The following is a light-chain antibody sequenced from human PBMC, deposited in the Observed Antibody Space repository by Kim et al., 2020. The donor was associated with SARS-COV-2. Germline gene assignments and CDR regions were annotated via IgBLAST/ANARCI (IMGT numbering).Light chain of an antibody. J-gene: IGKJ1*01. CDR2: GAS. CDR3: QEYGSSRT. Sequence: DIVLTQSPGTLSLSPGERATLSCRASQSVSTDYLAWYQQRPGQALRLLIYGASSRATGIPDRFSGSGSGTDFTLTISRLEPEDFAVYYCQEYGSSRTFGQGTKVDIK. V-gene: IGKV3-20*01. CDR1: QSVSTDY.